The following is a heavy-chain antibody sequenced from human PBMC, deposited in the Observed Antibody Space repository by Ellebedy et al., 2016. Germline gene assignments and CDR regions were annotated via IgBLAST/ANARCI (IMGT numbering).Heavy chain of an antibody. J-gene: IGHJ4*02. CDR1: GFTFGDYA. D-gene: IGHD4-17*01. V-gene: IGHV3-49*03. CDR3: TRRPDYGDSSYFDY. CDR2: IRSKTYGGTT. Sequence: GESLKISXTASGFTFGDYAMSWFRQAPGKGLEWVGFIRSKTYGGTTEYAASVKGRFTISRDDSKSIAYLQMNSLKTEDTAVYYCTRRPDYGDSSYFDYWGQGTLVTVSS.